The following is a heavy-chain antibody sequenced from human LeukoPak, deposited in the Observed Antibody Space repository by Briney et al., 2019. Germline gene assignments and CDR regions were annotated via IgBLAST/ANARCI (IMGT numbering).Heavy chain of an antibody. D-gene: IGHD5-18*01. V-gene: IGHV4-59*01. Sequence: SETLSLTCAVYGGSFSDYYWSWIRQPPGKGLEWIGYIYYSGSTNYNPSLKSRVTISVDTSKNQFSLKLSSVTAADTAVYYCARSGSSYGYSGYYYYYMDVWGKGTTVTVSS. CDR2: IYYSGST. CDR3: ARSGSSYGYSGYYYYYMDV. CDR1: GGSFSDYY. J-gene: IGHJ6*03.